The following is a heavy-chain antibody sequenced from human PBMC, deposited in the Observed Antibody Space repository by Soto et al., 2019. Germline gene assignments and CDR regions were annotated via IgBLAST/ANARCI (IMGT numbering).Heavy chain of an antibody. CDR3: AIFWYYGSSGYYHDY. D-gene: IGHD3-22*01. CDR1: GGSISSGGYC. Sequence: QVQLQESGPGLVKPSQTLSLTCTVSGGSISSGGYCWSWIRQHPGKGLEWIGYISYSGSTYYDPALKSRVIISVDTSRNEFSLNLISVTAAETAVYYCAIFWYYGSSGYYHDYWGKGTLVTVSS. V-gene: IGHV4-31*03. CDR2: ISYSGST. J-gene: IGHJ4*02.